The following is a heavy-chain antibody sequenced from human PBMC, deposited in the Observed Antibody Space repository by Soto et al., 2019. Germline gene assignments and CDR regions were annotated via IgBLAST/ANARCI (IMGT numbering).Heavy chain of an antibody. D-gene: IGHD6-13*01. J-gene: IGHJ6*02. V-gene: IGHV1-69*18. Sequence: QVQLVQSGAEVKRPGSSVNVSCKASGGAFNNYAIYWVRQAPGQGLEWLGTIVPVFPSVYYSPRFQGRLTITADGSTDTVYMMLTSLKSEDTAVYYCAREMPSTAAAYFYYGLNVLGQGTSVTVSS. CDR2: IVPVFPSV. CDR1: GGAFNNYA. CDR3: AREMPSTAAAYFYYGLNV.